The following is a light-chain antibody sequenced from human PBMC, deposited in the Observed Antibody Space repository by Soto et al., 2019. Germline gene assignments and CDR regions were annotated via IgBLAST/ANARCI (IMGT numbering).Light chain of an antibody. CDR1: QTVTSNY. V-gene: IGKV3-20*01. CDR3: QQYGTSPIT. J-gene: IGKJ5*01. CDR2: GAS. Sequence: DIVLTQSPGPLSLSPGERATLSCRDSQTVTSNYLVWYQQKPGQTPRLLIYGASSRATGIPDRFSGSVSGTDFTLTITRLEPADFAVYYCQQYGTSPITFDQGTRLEIK.